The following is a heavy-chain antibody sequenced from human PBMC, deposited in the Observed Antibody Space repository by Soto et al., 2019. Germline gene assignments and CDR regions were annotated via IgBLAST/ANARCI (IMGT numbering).Heavy chain of an antibody. CDR1: GLTFSSYG. CDR2: IWYEGINK. Sequence: QVQLVESGGGVVRPGRSLRLSCAASGLTFSSYGMHWVRQAPGKGVEWVAVIWYEGINKYYSDYVKGRFTISRDNSNNTGYLQMNSLRVQDTAVYYCARPEGSWVDALDIWGQGTMYTVSA. D-gene: IGHD6-13*01. J-gene: IGHJ3*02. CDR3: ARPEGSWVDALDI. V-gene: IGHV3-33*01.